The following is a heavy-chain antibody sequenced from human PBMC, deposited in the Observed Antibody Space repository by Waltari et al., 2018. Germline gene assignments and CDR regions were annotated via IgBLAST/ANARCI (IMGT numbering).Heavy chain of an antibody. V-gene: IGHV6-1*01. Sequence: QVQLQQSGPELVKPSQTLSLTCDISGDSISSNGVAWNWIRQSPSRGLEWLGRTYYRSKWYNDYAVSVKSRITSNPDTSKNQFSLQLNSVTPDDTALYYCARGRNSGFDYWGQGTLVTVSS. D-gene: IGHD2-15*01. CDR1: GDSISSNGVA. CDR2: TYYRSKWYN. J-gene: IGHJ4*02. CDR3: ARGRNSGFDY.